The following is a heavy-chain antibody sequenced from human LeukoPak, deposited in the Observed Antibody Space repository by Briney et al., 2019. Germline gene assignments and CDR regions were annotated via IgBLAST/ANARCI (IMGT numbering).Heavy chain of an antibody. CDR2: ISGSGANT. CDR3: AKTRGSYLQHGYYFDY. J-gene: IGHJ4*02. CDR1: GFTLSSYA. V-gene: IGHV3-23*01. D-gene: IGHD1-26*01. Sequence: GGSLRLSCAASGFTLSSYAMSWVRQAPGKGLELVSAISGSGANTYYADSVKGRFTISRDNSKNTLYLQMNSLRAEDTAVYYCAKTRGSYLQHGYYFDYWGQGTLVTVSS.